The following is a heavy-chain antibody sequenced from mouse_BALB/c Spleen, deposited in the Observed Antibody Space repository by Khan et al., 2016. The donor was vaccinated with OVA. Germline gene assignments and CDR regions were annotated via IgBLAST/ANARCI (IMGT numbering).Heavy chain of an antibody. D-gene: IGHD2-10*01. CDR3: ARQPYYHYYVMDY. CDR2: IWSDGST. Sequence: VQLVESGPGLVAPSQSLSITCTISGFSLTNYGIHWVRQPPGKGLEWLVVIWSDGSTNYNSDLRSRLGISKDNSKSQVFLKMNSLQTDDTAMYYCARQPYYHYYVMDYWGQGTSVTVSS. CDR1: GFSLTNYG. J-gene: IGHJ4*01. V-gene: IGHV2-6-1*01.